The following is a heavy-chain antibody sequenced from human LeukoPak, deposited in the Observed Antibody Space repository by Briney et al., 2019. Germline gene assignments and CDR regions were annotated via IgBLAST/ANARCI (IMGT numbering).Heavy chain of an antibody. Sequence: ASVKVSCKASGYTFTNYGISWVRQAPGQGLEWMGWISAYNGNTHYAQKFQGRVSMTTDTSTNTVYMELRSLRCDDTAVYYCAKDGVQCYHKDSTNREDSFDIWGQGTMVTVSS. V-gene: IGHV1-18*01. J-gene: IGHJ3*02. D-gene: IGHD3-10*01. CDR2: ISAYNGNT. CDR3: AKDGVQCYHKDSTNREDSFDI. CDR1: GYTFTNYG.